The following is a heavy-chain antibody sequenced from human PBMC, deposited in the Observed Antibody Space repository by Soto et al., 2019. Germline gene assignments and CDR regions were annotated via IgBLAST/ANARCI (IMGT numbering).Heavy chain of an antibody. CDR3: AREYVVPAAGGDRFDP. Sequence: SETLSLTCTVSGGSISSGGYYWSWIRQHPGKGLEWIGYIYYSGSTYYNPSLTSRFTISVDTSKNQFSLKLSPVTAAATAVYYCAREYVVPAAGGDRFDPWGQGTLVTVSS. CDR1: GGSISSGGYY. CDR2: IYYSGST. V-gene: IGHV4-31*03. J-gene: IGHJ5*02. D-gene: IGHD2-2*01.